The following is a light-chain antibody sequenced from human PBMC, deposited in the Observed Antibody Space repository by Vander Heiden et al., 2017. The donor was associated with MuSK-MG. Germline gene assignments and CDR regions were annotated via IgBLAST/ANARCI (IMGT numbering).Light chain of an antibody. J-gene: IGKJ4*01. CDR1: QSISSY. CDR3: QQSYSTLT. Sequence: DIQMTQSPSSLSASVGDRVTITCRASQSISSYLNWYQPKPGKAPKLLIYAASSLQSGVPSSFSGSGSGTDFTLTISSLQPEDFATYYCQQSYSTLTFGGGTKVEIK. CDR2: AAS. V-gene: IGKV1-39*01.